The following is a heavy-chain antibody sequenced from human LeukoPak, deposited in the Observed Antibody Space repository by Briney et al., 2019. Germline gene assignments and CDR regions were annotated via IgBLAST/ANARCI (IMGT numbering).Heavy chain of an antibody. J-gene: IGHJ4*02. CDR3: ARAFDGDGYNWDNFDY. D-gene: IGHD5-24*01. Sequence: SGGSLRLSCAASGFTFSSYWMSRVRQAPGKGLEWVANIKQDGSEKYYVDSVKGRFTISRDNAKNSLYLQMNSLRAEDTAVYYCARAFDGDGYNWDNFDYWGQGTLVTVSS. V-gene: IGHV3-7*01. CDR2: IKQDGSEK. CDR1: GFTFSSYW.